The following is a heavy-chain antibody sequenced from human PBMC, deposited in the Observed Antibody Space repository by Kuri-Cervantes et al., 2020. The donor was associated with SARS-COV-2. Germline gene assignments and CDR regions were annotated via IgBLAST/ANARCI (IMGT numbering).Heavy chain of an antibody. D-gene: IGHD3-3*01. CDR1: EFTFSSYW. V-gene: IGHV3-7*01. CDR3: ARKRNNYDFWSGPICYFDY. Sequence: GGSLRLSCAASEFTFSSYWMSWVRQAPGKGLEWVANIKQDGSEKYYVDSVKGRFTISRDNAKNSLYLQMNSLRAEDTAVYYCARKRNNYDFWSGPICYFDYWGQGTLVTVSS. CDR2: IKQDGSEK. J-gene: IGHJ4*02.